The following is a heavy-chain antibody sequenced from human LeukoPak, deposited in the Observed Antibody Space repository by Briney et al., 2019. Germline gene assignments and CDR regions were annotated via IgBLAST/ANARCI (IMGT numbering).Heavy chain of an antibody. CDR1: GFTFSSYA. V-gene: IGHV3-30*04. CDR2: ISVDGSNK. CDR3: AELGITMIGGV. J-gene: IGHJ6*04. D-gene: IGHD3-10*02. Sequence: GGSLRLSCAASGFTFSSYAMHWVRQAPGKGLEWVAVISVDGSNKYYADSVKGRFTISRDNAKNSLYLQMNSLRAEDTAVYYCAELGITMIGGVWGKGTTVTISS.